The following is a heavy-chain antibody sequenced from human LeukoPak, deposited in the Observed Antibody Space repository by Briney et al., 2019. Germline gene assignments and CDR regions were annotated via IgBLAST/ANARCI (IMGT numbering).Heavy chain of an antibody. D-gene: IGHD6-19*01. CDR1: GGTFSSYA. J-gene: IGHJ3*02. V-gene: IGHV1-2*02. CDR2: INPNSGGT. CDR3: ARVGAGSGWSQGNDAFDI. Sequence: GASVKVSCKASGGTFSSYAISWVRQAPGQRLEWMGGINPNSGGTNYAQKFQGRVTMTRDTSISTAYMELSRLRSDDTAVYYCARVGAGSGWSQGNDAFDIWGQGTMVTVSS.